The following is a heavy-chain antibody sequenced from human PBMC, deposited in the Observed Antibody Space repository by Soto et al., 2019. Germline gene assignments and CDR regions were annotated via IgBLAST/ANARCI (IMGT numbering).Heavy chain of an antibody. J-gene: IGHJ5*02. CDR2: INHSGST. V-gene: IGHV4-34*01. CDR3: ARGGGDIVVVVAASENWFDP. Sequence: PSETLSLTCAVYGGSFSGYYWSWIRQPPGKGLEWIGEINHSGSTNYNPSLKSRVTISVDTSKNQFSLKLSSVTAADTAVYYCARGGGDIVVVVAASENWFDPWGQGTLVTVSS. CDR1: GGSFSGYY. D-gene: IGHD2-15*01.